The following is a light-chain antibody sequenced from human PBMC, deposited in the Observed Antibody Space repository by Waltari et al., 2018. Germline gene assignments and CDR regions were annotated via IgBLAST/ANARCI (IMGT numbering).Light chain of an antibody. CDR3: QQYNSYLSS. CDR1: RNIGPW. J-gene: IGKJ2*01. Sequence: IAMTQSPSTLSASVGDSVTINCRARRNIGPWVAWYQQKPGKVPKLLIFDGSTLESGVPSRFSGSASGTDFTLTINSLQPDDFASYFCQQYNSYLSSFGQGTKLEI. CDR2: DGS. V-gene: IGKV1-5*01.